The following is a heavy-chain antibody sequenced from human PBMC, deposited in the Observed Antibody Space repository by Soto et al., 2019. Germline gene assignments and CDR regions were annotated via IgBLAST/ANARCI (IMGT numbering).Heavy chain of an antibody. CDR1: GFTFRNYD. V-gene: IGHV3-13*05. CDR2: ISAAGDP. CDR3: ARTDRDFYGLDV. J-gene: IGHJ6*02. Sequence: EVQLVESGGGLVQPGGSLRLSCEGSGFTFRNYDMHWVRQGTGKGLEWVSGISAAGDPDYADSVEGRFTISRENAQNSFFLQMNSLRVGDTAVYYCARTDRDFYGLDVWGQGTTVIVPS.